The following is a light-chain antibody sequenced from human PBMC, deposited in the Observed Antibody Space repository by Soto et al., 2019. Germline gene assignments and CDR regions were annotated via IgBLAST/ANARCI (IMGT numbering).Light chain of an antibody. J-gene: IGKJ5*01. CDR2: DAS. V-gene: IGKV3-11*01. Sequence: EIVLTQSPATLSLSPWERATLSCRASQSVSRYLFWYQQKPGLAPRLLTYDASNRATGVPARFSGSGSGTDFTLTISSLEPEDFAVYYCQHRSVWPVSFGQGTRLEIK. CDR3: QHRSVWPVS. CDR1: QSVSRY.